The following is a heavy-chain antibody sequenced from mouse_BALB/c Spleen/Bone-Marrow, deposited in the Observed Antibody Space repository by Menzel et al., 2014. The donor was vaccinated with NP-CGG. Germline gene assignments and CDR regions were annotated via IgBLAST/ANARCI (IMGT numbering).Heavy chain of an antibody. V-gene: IGHV14-3*02. CDR3: ALYYGDVMDY. CDR2: IDPVNANT. D-gene: IGHD1-1*01. CDR1: GFNIKDTY. Sequence: VQLQQSGAELVKPGASVELSCTASGFNIKDTYMHWVKQRPEQGLEWIGRIDPVNANTKYDPKFQGKATITADTSSNTAYLQLSSLTSEDTAVYYCALYYGDVMDYWGQGTSVTVSS. J-gene: IGHJ4*01.